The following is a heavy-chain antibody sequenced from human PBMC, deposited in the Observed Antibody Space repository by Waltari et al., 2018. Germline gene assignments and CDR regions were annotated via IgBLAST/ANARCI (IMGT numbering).Heavy chain of an antibody. V-gene: IGHV4-59*01. CDR2: IYYSGST. CDR3: ARVVVAATRDYYYYYGMDV. J-gene: IGHJ6*02. CDR1: GGSISRYY. Sequence: QVQLQESGPGLVKPSETLSLTCPVSGGSISRYYWSWIRQPPGNGLEWIGYIYYSGSTNYNPSLKSRVTISVDTSKNQFSLKLSSVTAADTAVYYCARVVVAATRDYYYYYGMDVWGQGTTVTVSS. D-gene: IGHD2-15*01.